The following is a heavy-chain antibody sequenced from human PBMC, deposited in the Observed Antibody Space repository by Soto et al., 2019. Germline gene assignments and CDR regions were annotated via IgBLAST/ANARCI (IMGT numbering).Heavy chain of an antibody. CDR2: INGRSNYK. J-gene: IGHJ4*02. V-gene: IGHV3-21*02. D-gene: IGHD1-26*01. CDR1: GSTLTTYT. Sequence: EVQLVESGGGLVAPGGSLRLSCVASGSTLTTYTMNWVRQAPGTGLEWVSSINGRSNYKYYSESVKGRFTISRDNAQNSLFLQMSSLGPEDTAVYYCVREDGVVGASSAFDSCGQGTLVTVSS. CDR3: VREDGVVGASSAFDS.